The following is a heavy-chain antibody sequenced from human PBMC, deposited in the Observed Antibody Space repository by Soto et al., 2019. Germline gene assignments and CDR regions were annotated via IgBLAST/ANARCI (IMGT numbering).Heavy chain of an antibody. CDR1: GFTFSTFA. CDR3: ARDGRRFTITMTDVCLDF. D-gene: IGHD2-21*02. V-gene: IGHV3-23*01. CDR2: ISTSGGST. Sequence: GGSLRLSCAASGFTFSTFAMNWVRQAPGKGLEWVSAISTSGGSTLYADSVKGRFTISRDNAKNTIYLQVNSLRVEDTAVYFCARDGRRFTITMTDVCLDFWGQGTLVTVSS. J-gene: IGHJ4*02.